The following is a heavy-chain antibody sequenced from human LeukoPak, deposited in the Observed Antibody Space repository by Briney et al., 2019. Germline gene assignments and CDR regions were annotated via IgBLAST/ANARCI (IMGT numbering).Heavy chain of an antibody. CDR3: ARDTHSSSWYADAVDI. V-gene: IGHV4-30-2*01. CDR2: IYHSGST. CDR1: GGSISSGGYS. D-gene: IGHD6-13*01. J-gene: IGHJ3*02. Sequence: SETLSLTCAVSGGSISSGGYSWSWIRQPPGKGLEWIGYIYHSGSTYYNPSLKSRVTISVDRSKNQFSLKLSSVTAADTAVYYCARDTHSSSWYADAVDIWGQGTMVTVSS.